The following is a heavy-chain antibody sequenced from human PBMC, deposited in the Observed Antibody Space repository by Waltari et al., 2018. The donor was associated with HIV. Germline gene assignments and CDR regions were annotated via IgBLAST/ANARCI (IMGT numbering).Heavy chain of an antibody. CDR2: IDYSGST. D-gene: IGHD3-22*01. V-gene: IGHV4-59*11. CDR3: ARSHDSSGYYNFDY. CDR1: GGSISTHY. J-gene: IGHJ4*02. Sequence: QVQLQESGPGLVKPSETLSLTCTVSGGSISTHYWSWIRQPPGKGLEWIGYIDYSGSTNYNPSLKSRVTISVDTSKNQFSLKLSSVTAADTAVYYCARSHDSSGYYNFDYWGQGTLVTVSS.